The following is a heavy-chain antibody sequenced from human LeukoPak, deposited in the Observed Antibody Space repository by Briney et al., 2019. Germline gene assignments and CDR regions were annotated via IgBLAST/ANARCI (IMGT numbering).Heavy chain of an antibody. CDR3: ARARVAVAGTRSHWYFDL. Sequence: GASVKVSCKASGGTFSSYAVSWVRQAPGRGLEWMGRIVPILGIANYAQKFQGRVTITADKSTSTAYMELSSLRSEDTAVYYCARARVAVAGTRSHWYFDLWGRGTLVTVSS. CDR2: IVPILGIA. J-gene: IGHJ2*01. CDR1: GGTFSSYA. V-gene: IGHV1-69*04. D-gene: IGHD6-19*01.